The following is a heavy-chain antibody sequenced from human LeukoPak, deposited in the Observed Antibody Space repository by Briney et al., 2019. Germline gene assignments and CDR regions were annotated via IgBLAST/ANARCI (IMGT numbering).Heavy chain of an antibody. V-gene: IGHV3-7*01. CDR3: ARGASSLDY. CDR2: IKKDGSEK. Sequence: PGGSLRLSCAASGFIFSNYWMNWVRQTPGKGLEWVANIKKDGSEKYYVDSVRGRFTISRDNAKNSLYLQLNSLRAEDTAVYYCARGASSLDYWGQGTLVTVSS. D-gene: IGHD1-26*01. CDR1: GFIFSNYW. J-gene: IGHJ4*02.